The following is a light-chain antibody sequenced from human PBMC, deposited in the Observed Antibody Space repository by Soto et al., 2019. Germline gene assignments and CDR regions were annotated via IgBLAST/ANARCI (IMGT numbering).Light chain of an antibody. CDR1: QSVSTTY. J-gene: IGKJ1*01. CDR2: GAS. CDR3: QQYGSSPQT. Sequence: IVMTQSPATLSVSPGERATLSCRASQSVSTTYLAWYQQNPGQAPRLLIYGASNRATGIPDRFSGSGSGTDFTLTISRLEPEDFAVYYCQQYGSSPQTFGQGTKVDIK. V-gene: IGKV3-20*01.